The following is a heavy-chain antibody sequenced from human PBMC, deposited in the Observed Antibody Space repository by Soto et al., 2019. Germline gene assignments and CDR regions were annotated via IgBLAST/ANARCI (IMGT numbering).Heavy chain of an antibody. CDR3: ARHPRDRSHPDY. D-gene: IGHD6-13*01. J-gene: IGHJ4*02. CDR1: GYSFTSYW. V-gene: IGHV5-10-1*01. Sequence: PGESLKISCKGSGYSFTSYWIIWVLQMPGKGLEWMGRIDPSDSYTNYSPSFQGHVTISADKSISTAYLQWSSLKASDTAMYYRARHPRDRSHPDYWGQGTLVTVSS. CDR2: IDPSDSYT.